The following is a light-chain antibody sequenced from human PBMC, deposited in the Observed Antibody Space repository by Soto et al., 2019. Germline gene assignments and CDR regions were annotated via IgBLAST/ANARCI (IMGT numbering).Light chain of an antibody. V-gene: IGKV3-15*01. CDR2: GAS. CDR1: QSVSSY. Sequence: IVMTQSPATLSLSPGERATLSCRASQSVSSYLAWYQPKPGQAPRLXRYGASTRDTGIPARFSGSGSGTEFTLTIDTLQSEDFAVYYCQQYNIWTLTFGGGTKVDIK. CDR3: QQYNIWTLT. J-gene: IGKJ4*01.